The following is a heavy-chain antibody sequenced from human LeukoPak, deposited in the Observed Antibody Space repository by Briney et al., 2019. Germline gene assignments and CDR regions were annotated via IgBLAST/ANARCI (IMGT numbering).Heavy chain of an antibody. CDR1: GFTFSSYA. D-gene: IGHD3-16*01. CDR3: AALKGGHFDY. CDR2: ISYDGSNK. V-gene: IGHV3-30-3*01. Sequence: GGSLRLSCAASGFTFSSYAMHWVRQAPGKGRGWVALISYDGSNKYYADSVKGRFTISRDNSKNTLYLQMNSLRAEDTAVYYCAALKGGHFDYWGQGTLVTVSS. J-gene: IGHJ4*02.